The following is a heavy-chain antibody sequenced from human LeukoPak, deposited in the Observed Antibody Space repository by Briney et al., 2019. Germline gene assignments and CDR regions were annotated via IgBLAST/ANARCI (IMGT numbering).Heavy chain of an antibody. CDR1: GFTFSSYA. J-gene: IGHJ6*02. V-gene: IGHV3-23*01. D-gene: IGHD4-17*01. CDR3: ATSTVTTPSYYYYGMDV. CDR2: ISGSGGST. Sequence: GGSLRLSCAASGFTFSSYAMSWVRQAPGKGLEWVSAISGSGGSTYYADSVKGRFTIPRDNSKNTLYLQMNSLRAEDTAVYYCATSTVTTPSYYYYGMDVWGQGTTVTVSS.